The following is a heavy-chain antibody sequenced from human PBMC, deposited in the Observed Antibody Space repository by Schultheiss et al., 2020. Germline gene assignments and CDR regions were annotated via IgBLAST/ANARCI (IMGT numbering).Heavy chain of an antibody. J-gene: IGHJ5*02. CDR2: INHSGST. V-gene: IGHV4-34*01. CDR1: GGSFTSYY. Sequence: SQTLSLTCRVYGGSFTSYYWSWIRQPPGKGLEWIGEINHSGSTNYNPSLKSRVTISADTSKNQFSLKLSSVTAADTAVYYCARAGSHSSSWYQNWFDPWGQGTLVTVSS. CDR3: ARAGSHSSSWYQNWFDP. D-gene: IGHD6-13*01.